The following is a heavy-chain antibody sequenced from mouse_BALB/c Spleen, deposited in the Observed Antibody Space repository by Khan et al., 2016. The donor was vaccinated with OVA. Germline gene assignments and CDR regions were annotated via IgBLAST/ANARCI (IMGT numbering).Heavy chain of an antibody. CDR1: GYSITSGYG. D-gene: IGHD1-2*01. CDR3: ARTARIKY. CDR2: ISYSGST. J-gene: IGHJ2*01. V-gene: IGHV3-2*02. Sequence: EVQLQESGPGLVRPTQSLSLTCTVTGYSITSGYGWNWIRQFPGNKLEWMGYISYSGSTNYNPSLKSRISITRDTSKNQFFLQLNSVTTEDTATYYCARTARIKYWGQGTTLTVSS.